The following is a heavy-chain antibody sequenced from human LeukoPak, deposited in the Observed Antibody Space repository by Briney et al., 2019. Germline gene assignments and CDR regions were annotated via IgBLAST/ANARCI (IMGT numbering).Heavy chain of an antibody. Sequence: SETLSLTCTVSGGSISSGDYCWSWIRQPAGKGLEWIGRMCTRGCTDYNPSLKSRVIMSIDTSKNQYSLKLSSVAAADTAAYYCARAGGRDNSYGFQDYWGQGTLVTVSS. CDR3: ARAGGRDNSYGFQDY. J-gene: IGHJ4*02. CDR1: GGSISSGDYC. CDR2: MCTRGCT. D-gene: IGHD5-18*01. V-gene: IGHV4-61*02.